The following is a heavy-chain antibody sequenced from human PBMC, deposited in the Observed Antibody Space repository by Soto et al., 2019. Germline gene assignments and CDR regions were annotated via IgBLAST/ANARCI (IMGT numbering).Heavy chain of an antibody. J-gene: IGHJ4*02. V-gene: IGHV1-18*01. CDR3: ARGQWLAEIDY. CDR1: GYTFTSYG. CDR2: ISGYNGNT. D-gene: IGHD6-19*01. Sequence: QVQVVQSGAEVKKPGASVKVSCKASGYTFTSYGINWVRRAPGQGLEWMGWISGYNGNTNYAQKFQGRVTMTTDTSTSTAFMDLRTLTSDDTAVYYCARGQWLAEIDYWGQGTLVTVSS.